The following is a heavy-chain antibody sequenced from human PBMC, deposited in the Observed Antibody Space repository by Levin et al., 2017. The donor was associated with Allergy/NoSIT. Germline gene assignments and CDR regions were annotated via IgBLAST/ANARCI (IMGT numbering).Heavy chain of an antibody. Sequence: GGSLRLSCSVSGFTFSSYVMHWVRQAPGKGLEYVSAIWTTGDGTYYADSVKGRFTISRDNSKSTLYLQMSGLRVEDTAVFYCVKGSSASFFLDYWSQGALVTVSS. V-gene: IGHV3-64D*06. CDR1: GFTFSSYV. CDR2: IWTTGDGT. CDR3: VKGSSASFFLDY. J-gene: IGHJ4*02. D-gene: IGHD6-19*01.